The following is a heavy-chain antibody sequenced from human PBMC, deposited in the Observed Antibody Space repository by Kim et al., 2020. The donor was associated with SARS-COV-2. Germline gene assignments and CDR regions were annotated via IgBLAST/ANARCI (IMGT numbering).Heavy chain of an antibody. J-gene: IGHJ4*02. Sequence: YSDSVEGRLTLSRDNAKNSLYLQMNSLRPEDTALYYCVKGLRYFDRSFDYWGQGTLVTVSS. D-gene: IGHD3-9*01. CDR3: VKGLRYFDRSFDY. V-gene: IGHV3-9*01.